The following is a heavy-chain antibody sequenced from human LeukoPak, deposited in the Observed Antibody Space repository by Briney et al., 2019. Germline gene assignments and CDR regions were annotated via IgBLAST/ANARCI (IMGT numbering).Heavy chain of an antibody. Sequence: SKTLSLTCTVSGSSISSSSYYWGWIRQPPGKGLEWIGSIYYSGSTYYNPSLKSRVTISVDTSKNQFSLKLSSVTAADTAVYYCARDLGGPGRTGTRWFDPWGQGTLVTVSS. D-gene: IGHD1/OR15-1a*01. CDR2: IYYSGST. CDR1: GSSISSSSYY. CDR3: ARDLGGPGRTGTRWFDP. V-gene: IGHV4-39*07. J-gene: IGHJ5*02.